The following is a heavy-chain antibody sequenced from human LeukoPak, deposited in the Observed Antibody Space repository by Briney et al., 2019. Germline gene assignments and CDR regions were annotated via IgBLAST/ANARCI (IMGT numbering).Heavy chain of an antibody. CDR1: GYTLTELS. D-gene: IGHD3-22*01. J-gene: IGHJ5*02. V-gene: IGHV1-18*01. CDR3: ARQYYDSSGYYYSHWFDP. CDR2: ISAYNGNT. Sequence: ASVKVSCKVSGYTLTELSMHWVRQAPGQGLEWMGWISAYNGNTNYAQKLQGRVTMTTDTSTSTAYMELRSLRSDDTAVYYCARQYYDSSGYYYSHWFDPWGQGTLVTVSS.